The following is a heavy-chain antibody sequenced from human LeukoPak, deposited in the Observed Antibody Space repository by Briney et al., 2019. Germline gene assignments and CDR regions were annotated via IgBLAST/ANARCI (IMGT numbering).Heavy chain of an antibody. V-gene: IGHV1-46*01. CDR3: ARGYYDSSGYYFTAFDI. Sequence: GASVKVSCKASGYTFTSYYIHWVRQAPGQGLEWMGIINPSGGTTVYAQNFQGRVIMTRDTSTSTVYMELSSLRSEDTAVYYCARGYYDSSGYYFTAFDIWGQGTMVTVSS. D-gene: IGHD3-22*01. CDR1: GYTFTSYY. CDR2: INPSGGTT. J-gene: IGHJ3*02.